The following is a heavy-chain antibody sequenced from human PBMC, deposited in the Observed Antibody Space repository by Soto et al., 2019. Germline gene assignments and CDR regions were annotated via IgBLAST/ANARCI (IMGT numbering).Heavy chain of an antibody. V-gene: IGHV3-21*01. CDR3: TGDSSRGSSARGVFDH. D-gene: IGHD6-13*01. Sequence: PVGSLRLSCAASGFTFRSFTMNWVRQAPGKGLEWVSNISSNSAYIYYTDAVKGRFTISRDNAKNSLHLQMNSLRAEDTAVYYWTGDSSRGSSARGVFDHWGPGTLVTVSS. J-gene: IGHJ5*02. CDR2: ISSNSAYI. CDR1: GFTFRSFT.